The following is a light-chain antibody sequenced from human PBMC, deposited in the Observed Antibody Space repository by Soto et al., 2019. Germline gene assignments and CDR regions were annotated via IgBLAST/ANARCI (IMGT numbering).Light chain of an antibody. V-gene: IGLV2-23*01. CDR1: RSDVGSYNL. J-gene: IGLJ3*02. Sequence: QSALTQPAFVSGSPGQSITIPCSGVRSDVGSYNLVSWYQQHSGKAPKLMIYEASKRPSGVSNLFSGSKSGNTASLTISGLQSEDEADYYCCSYAGRSTYWVFGGGTKLTVL. CDR3: CSYAGRSTYWV. CDR2: EAS.